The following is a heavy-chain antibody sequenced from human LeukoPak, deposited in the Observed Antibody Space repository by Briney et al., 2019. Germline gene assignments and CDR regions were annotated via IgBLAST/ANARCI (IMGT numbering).Heavy chain of an antibody. CDR2: ITKSGDST. D-gene: IGHD3-9*01. CDR3: TKDYCGKFCSAV. CDR1: GFTYNSYT. J-gene: IGHJ6*02. V-gene: IGHV3-23*01. Sequence: PGGSLRLSCVASGFTYNSYTMNWVRQAPGKGLEWVSTITKSGDSTYYVDSVKGRFTISRDNSKNTLYLQMNSLRAEDTAKYYCTKDYCGKFCSAVWGQGTTVTVSS.